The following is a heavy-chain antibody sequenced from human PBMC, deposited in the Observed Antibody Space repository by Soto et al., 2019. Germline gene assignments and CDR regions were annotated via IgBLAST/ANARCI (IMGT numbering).Heavy chain of an antibody. J-gene: IGHJ3*02. CDR3: ARGPIRFLDTDDAFDI. V-gene: IGHV1-46*01. Sequence: QVQLVQSGAEVKKPGASVKVSCKASGYTFTSYYMHWVRQAPGQGLEWMGIINPSGGSTSYAQKFQGRVTMTRDTSTSTVYMELSSLRSEDTAVYYCARGPIRFLDTDDAFDIWGQGTMVTVSS. CDR1: GYTFTSYY. D-gene: IGHD3-3*01. CDR2: INPSGGST.